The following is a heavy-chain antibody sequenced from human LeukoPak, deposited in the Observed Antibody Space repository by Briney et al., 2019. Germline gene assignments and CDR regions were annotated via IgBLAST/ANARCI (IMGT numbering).Heavy chain of an antibody. D-gene: IGHD3-3*01. V-gene: IGHV6-1*01. CDR3: AREGGYDFWSGPSDAFDI. J-gene: IGHJ3*02. CDR2: TYYRSKWYN. Sequence: SQTLSLTCAISGDSVSSNSAAWNWIRQSPSRGLEWLGRTYYRSKWYNDYAVSVKSRITINPDTSKNQFSLQLNSVTPEDTAVYYCAREGGYDFWSGPSDAFDIWGQGTMVTVSS. CDR1: GDSVSSNSAA.